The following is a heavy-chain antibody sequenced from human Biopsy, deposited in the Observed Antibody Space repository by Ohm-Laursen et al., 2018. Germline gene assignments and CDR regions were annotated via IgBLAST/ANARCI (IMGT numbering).Heavy chain of an antibody. J-gene: IGHJ6*02. CDR1: GFSFSSYG. D-gene: IGHD5-18*01. Sequence: SLRLSCTASGFSFSSYGMHWVRQAPGKGLEWVAVLWYDGTNKYYADSVKGRFTISRDNSKNTLYLQMNSLRAEDTAMYYCAKDRYNYTPIGGFSMDVWGQGTTVTVSS. CDR2: LWYDGTNK. CDR3: AKDRYNYTPIGGFSMDV. V-gene: IGHV3-33*06.